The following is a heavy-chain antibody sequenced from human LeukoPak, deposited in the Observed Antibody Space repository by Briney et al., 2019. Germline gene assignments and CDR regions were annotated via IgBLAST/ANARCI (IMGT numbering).Heavy chain of an antibody. CDR2: IRGSGSNT. CDR3: AKERGISYTYEFDY. Sequence: GGSLRLSCAASGFTFANYAMTWVRQAPGKGLDWVSLIRGSGSNTYYTDSVQGRFTISRDNSRNTLYLQMSSLRAEDTAIYYCAKERGISYTYEFDYWGQGTLVTVSS. V-gene: IGHV3-23*01. D-gene: IGHD3-16*01. CDR1: GFTFANYA. J-gene: IGHJ4*02.